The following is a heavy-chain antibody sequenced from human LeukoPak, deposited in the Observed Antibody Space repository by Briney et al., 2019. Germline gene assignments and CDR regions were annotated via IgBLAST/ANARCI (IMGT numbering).Heavy chain of an antibody. V-gene: IGHV3-53*01. CDR1: GLSVSSNY. D-gene: IGHD3-9*01. CDR3: ARNYYDSLTGVRN. Sequence: QPGGSLRLSCAASGLSVSSNYMSWVRQAPGKGLEWVSLISSGGSTYYADSVEGRFTISRDFSKNTVSLQRNSLRAEDTAVYFCARNYYDSLTGVRNWGQGTLVAVSS. CDR2: ISSGGST. J-gene: IGHJ4*02.